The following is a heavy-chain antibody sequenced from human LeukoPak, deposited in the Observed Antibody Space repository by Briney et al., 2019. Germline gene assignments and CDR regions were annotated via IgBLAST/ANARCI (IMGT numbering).Heavy chain of an antibody. CDR2: ISSSGSTI. Sequence: GGSLRLSCAASGFTFSDYYMSWIRQAPGKGLEWVSYISSSGSTIYYADSVKGRFTISRDNAKNSLYLQMNSLRAEDTAVYYCARDAIRSSNWYVSVQVNGYWGQGTLVTVSS. CDR1: GFTFSDYY. CDR3: ARDAIRSSNWYVSVQVNGY. J-gene: IGHJ4*02. D-gene: IGHD6-13*01. V-gene: IGHV3-11*01.